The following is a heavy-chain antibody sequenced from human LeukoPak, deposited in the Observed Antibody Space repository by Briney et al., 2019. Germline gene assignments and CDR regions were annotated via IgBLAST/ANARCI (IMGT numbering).Heavy chain of an antibody. CDR3: ARVMGAPDDAFDI. Sequence: GGSLRLSCAASGFTFSSYSMNWVRQAPGKGLEWVSSISSSSSYIYYADSVKGRFTISRDNAKNSLYLQMNSLRAEDTAVYYCARVMGAPDDAFDIWGQGTMVTISS. V-gene: IGHV3-21*01. CDR1: GFTFSSYS. CDR2: ISSSSSYI. D-gene: IGHD1-26*01. J-gene: IGHJ3*02.